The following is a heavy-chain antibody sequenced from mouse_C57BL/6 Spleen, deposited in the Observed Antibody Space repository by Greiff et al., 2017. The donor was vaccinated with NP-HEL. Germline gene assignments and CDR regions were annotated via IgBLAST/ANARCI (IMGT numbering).Heavy chain of an antibody. CDR2: IDPSDSYT. V-gene: IGHV1-69*01. CDR3: ASLTGTGAY. D-gene: IGHD4-1*01. CDR1: GYTFTSYW. Sequence: VQLQQPGAELVMPGASVKLSCKASGYTFTSYWMHWVKQRPGQGLEWIGEIDPSDSYTNYNQKFKGKSTLTVDKSSSTAYMQLSSLTSEDSAVYYCASLTGTGAYWGQGTLVTVSA. J-gene: IGHJ3*01.